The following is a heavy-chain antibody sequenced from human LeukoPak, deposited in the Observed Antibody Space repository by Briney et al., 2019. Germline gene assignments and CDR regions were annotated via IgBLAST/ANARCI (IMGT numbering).Heavy chain of an antibody. Sequence: GGSLRLSCAASGFTFSSSWMHWVRQDPGKGLVWVSCIISDGSSTSYADSVKGRFTITRDNAKNTLYLQMKSLRAEDTAVYNCARASIKRLQQLAKGINFDYWGQGTLVTVSA. J-gene: IGHJ4*02. CDR3: ARASIKRLQQLAKGINFDY. CDR2: IISDGSST. CDR1: GFTFSSSW. V-gene: IGHV3-74*01. D-gene: IGHD6-13*01.